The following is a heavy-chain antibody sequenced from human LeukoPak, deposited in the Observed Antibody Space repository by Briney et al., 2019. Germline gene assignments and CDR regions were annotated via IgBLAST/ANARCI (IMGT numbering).Heavy chain of an antibody. CDR1: GFTFSSSG. V-gene: IGHV3-23*01. J-gene: IGHJ4*02. CDR3: AKRTSVNSGHFDY. D-gene: IGHD2-2*01. Sequence: GGSLRLSCAASGFTFSSSGMSWIRQAPGKGLEWVSAISGRGENTYYSDFVKGRFTISRENSKNTLYLQMNSLRVEDMAVYYCAKRTSVNSGHFDYWGQGTVVTFSS. CDR2: ISGRGENT.